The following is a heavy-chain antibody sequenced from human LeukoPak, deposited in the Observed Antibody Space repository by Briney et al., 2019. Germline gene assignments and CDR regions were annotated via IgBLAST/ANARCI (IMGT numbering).Heavy chain of an antibody. CDR2: IYWDDDK. CDR3: ARFITLTFITPYWFYP. V-gene: IGHV2-5*02. J-gene: IGHJ5*02. CDR1: GFSLSTSGVG. Sequence: SGPTLVKPTQTLTLTCTFSGFSLSTSGVGVTWIRQPPGKALEWLALIYWDDDKRYSPSLKSRLTITKDTSKNQVVLTMTNMDPVDTATYYCARFITLTFITPYWFYPWGRGTLVAVSS. D-gene: IGHD3-22*01.